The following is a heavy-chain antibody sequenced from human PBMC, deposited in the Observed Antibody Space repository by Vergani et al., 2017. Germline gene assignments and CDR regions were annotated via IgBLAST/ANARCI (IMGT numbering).Heavy chain of an antibody. J-gene: IGHJ4*02. CDR2: ISSSGSTI. D-gene: IGHD5-12*01. V-gene: IGHV3-48*04. Sequence: EVQLVESGGGLVQPGGSLRLSCAASGFTFSSYSMNWVRQAPGKGLEWVSSISSSGSTIYYADSVKGRFTISRDNAKNSLYLQMNSLRAEDTAVYYCARRNYGYEFDYWGQGTLVTVSS. CDR1: GFTFSSYS. CDR3: ARRNYGYEFDY.